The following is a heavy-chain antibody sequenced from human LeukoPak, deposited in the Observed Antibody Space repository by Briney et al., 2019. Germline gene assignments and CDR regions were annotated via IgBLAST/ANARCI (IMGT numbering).Heavy chain of an antibody. D-gene: IGHD4-17*01. CDR1: GFTFSGYW. V-gene: IGHV3-74*01. CDR2: INSDGSST. Sequence: GGSLRLSCAASGFTFSGYWMHWVRQAPGKGLVWVSRINSDGSSTSYADSVKGRFTISRDNAKNTLYLQMNSLRAEDTAVYYCPRDQRGQGTVPYWYFDLWGRGTLVTVSS. J-gene: IGHJ2*01. CDR3: PRDQRGQGTVPYWYFDL.